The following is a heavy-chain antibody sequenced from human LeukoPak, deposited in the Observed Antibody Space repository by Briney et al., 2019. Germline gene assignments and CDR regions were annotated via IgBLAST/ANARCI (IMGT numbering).Heavy chain of an antibody. CDR2: IIPIFGTA. CDR1: GGTFSSYA. J-gene: IGHJ6*02. Sequence: SVKVSCRASGGTFSSYAISWVRQAPGQGLEWMGGIIPIFGTANYAQKFQGRVTITADESTSTAYMELSSLRPEDTAVYYCASVYNYGMDVWGQGTTVIVSS. V-gene: IGHV1-69*13. CDR3: ASVYNYGMDV.